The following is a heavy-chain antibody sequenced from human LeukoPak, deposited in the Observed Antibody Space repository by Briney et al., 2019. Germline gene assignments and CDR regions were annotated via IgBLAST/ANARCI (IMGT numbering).Heavy chain of an antibody. V-gene: IGHV4-39*01. J-gene: IGHJ4*02. Sequence: SETLSLTCTVSGGSISSSSYYWGWIRQPPGKGLEWIGSIYYSGSTYYNPSLKSRVTISVDTSKNQFSLKLSSVTAADTAVYYCASLLGYYDFWSGYSRADYWGQGTLVTVSS. CDR1: GGSISSSSYY. D-gene: IGHD3-3*01. CDR3: ASLLGYYDFWSGYSRADY. CDR2: IYYSGST.